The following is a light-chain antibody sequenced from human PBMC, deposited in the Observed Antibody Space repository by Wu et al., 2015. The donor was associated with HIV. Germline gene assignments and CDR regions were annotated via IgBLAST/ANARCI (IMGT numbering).Light chain of an antibody. Sequence: ATLSCRASQSISSNYLAWYQXKLGQAPRLLIYGASSRATGIPDRFSGSGSGTDFTLTISRLEPEDFAVYYCQQTYSAPLTFGGGTKVEIK. J-gene: IGKJ4*01. CDR1: QSISSNY. CDR2: GAS. V-gene: IGKV3-20*01. CDR3: QQTYSAPLT.